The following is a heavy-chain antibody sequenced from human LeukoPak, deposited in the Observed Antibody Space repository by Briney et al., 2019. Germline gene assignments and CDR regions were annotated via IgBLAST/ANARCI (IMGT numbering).Heavy chain of an antibody. D-gene: IGHD5-12*01. CDR2: INSDGSST. Sequence: GGSLRLSCAASGFTFSSYWMHWVRQAPGKGLVWVSRINSDGSSTSYADSVKGRFTISRDNAKNTLYLQINSLRAEDTAVYYCARGTRRGYSGYGDADAFDIWGQGTMVTVSS. CDR3: ARGTRRGYSGYGDADAFDI. J-gene: IGHJ3*02. V-gene: IGHV3-74*01. CDR1: GFTFSSYW.